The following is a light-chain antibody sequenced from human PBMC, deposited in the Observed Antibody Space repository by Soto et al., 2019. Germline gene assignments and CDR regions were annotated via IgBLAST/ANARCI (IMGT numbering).Light chain of an antibody. CDR2: EDT. CDR3: CSYVGASTYV. J-gene: IGLJ1*01. CDR1: SSDVGGSKV. V-gene: IGLV2-23*01. Sequence: QSALTQPASVSGSPGQSITISCTGPSSDVGGSKVVSWYQHHPGKAPKLIIYEDTKRPSGVSTRFSGSTSGSTASLTISGLQAEDEADYYCCSYVGASTYVFGTGTQLTVL.